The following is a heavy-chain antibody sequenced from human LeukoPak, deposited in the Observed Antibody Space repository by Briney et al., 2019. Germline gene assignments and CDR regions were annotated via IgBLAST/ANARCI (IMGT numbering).Heavy chain of an antibody. D-gene: IGHD4-11*01. CDR1: GFTFSSYS. V-gene: IGHV3-21*01. Sequence: GGSLRLSCVASGFTFSSYSMNWVRQAPGKGLEWVSSISGSSSYIYYADSVKGRFTISRDNAKNTLYLQMNSLRAEDTAVYYCARVTTVTTVGYWGQGTLVTVSS. J-gene: IGHJ4*02. CDR3: ARVTTVTTVGY. CDR2: ISGSSSYI.